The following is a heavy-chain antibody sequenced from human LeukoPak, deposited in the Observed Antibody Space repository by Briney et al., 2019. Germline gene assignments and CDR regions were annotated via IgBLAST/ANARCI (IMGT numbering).Heavy chain of an antibody. J-gene: IGHJ5*02. CDR1: GGTFSSYA. Sequence: ASVKVSCKASGGTFSSYAISWVRQAPGQGLEWMGRIIPILGIANYAQKFQGRVTITADKSTSTAYMELSSLRSEDTAVYYCARDRLSDSSGFLPWGQGTLVTVSS. CDR2: IIPILGIA. V-gene: IGHV1-69*04. CDR3: ARDRLSDSSGFLP. D-gene: IGHD3-22*01.